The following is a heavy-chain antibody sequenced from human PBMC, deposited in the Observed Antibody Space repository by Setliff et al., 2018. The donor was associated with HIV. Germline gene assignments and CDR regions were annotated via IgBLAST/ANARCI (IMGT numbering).Heavy chain of an antibody. Sequence: GASVKVSCKASGGTFSSYAISWVRQAPGQGLEWMGGIIPIFGTANYAQKFQGRVTITADESTSTAYMELSSLRSEDTAVYYCARGGGTIVVVSYFDYWGQGTLVTVSS. J-gene: IGHJ4*02. D-gene: IGHD3-22*01. CDR2: IIPIFGTA. V-gene: IGHV1-69*13. CDR1: GGTFSSYA. CDR3: ARGGGTIVVVSYFDY.